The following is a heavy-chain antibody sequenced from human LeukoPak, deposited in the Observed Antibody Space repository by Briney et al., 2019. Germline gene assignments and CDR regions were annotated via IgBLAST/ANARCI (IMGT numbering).Heavy chain of an antibody. Sequence: HPGGSLRLSCAASGFTFSSHRMNWVRQAPGKGLERVADISGSSDDIHYADSVTGRFTISRDNDKNSVYLQMNSLRVEDTAVYYCARDSGRYGYYMDVWGKGTTVTVSS. CDR1: GFTFSSHR. CDR3: ARDSGRYGYYMDV. CDR2: ISGSSDDI. J-gene: IGHJ6*04. V-gene: IGHV3-48*01. D-gene: IGHD1-26*01.